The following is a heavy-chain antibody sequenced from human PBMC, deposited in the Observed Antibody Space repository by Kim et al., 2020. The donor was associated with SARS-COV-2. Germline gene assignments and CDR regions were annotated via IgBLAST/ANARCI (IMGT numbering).Heavy chain of an antibody. V-gene: IGHV3-11*01. Sequence: GGSLRLSCAASGFTFSDYYMSWIRQAPGKGLEWVSYISSSGSTIYYADSVKGRFTISRDNAKNSLYLQMNSLRAEDTAVYYCARVIVVVVAATWRGWFDPWGQGTLVTVSS. J-gene: IGHJ5*02. D-gene: IGHD2-15*01. CDR3: ARVIVVVVAATWRGWFDP. CDR2: ISSSGSTI. CDR1: GFTFSDYY.